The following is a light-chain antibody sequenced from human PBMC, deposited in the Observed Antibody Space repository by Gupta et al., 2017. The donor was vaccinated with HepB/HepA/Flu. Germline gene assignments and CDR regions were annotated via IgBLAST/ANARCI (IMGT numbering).Light chain of an antibody. CDR2: GAS. J-gene: IGKJ2*01. CDR3: QQKET. CDR1: QSVSGTS. Sequence: EVVLTQSPDTLSLSPGERATLSCRASQSVSGTSLTWYQQKPGQAPRLLLYGASSRPAGITDRFTGSGSGTDFTRTNSRVEPEDFAVFDSQQKETFGQGTKLEI. V-gene: IGKV3-20*01.